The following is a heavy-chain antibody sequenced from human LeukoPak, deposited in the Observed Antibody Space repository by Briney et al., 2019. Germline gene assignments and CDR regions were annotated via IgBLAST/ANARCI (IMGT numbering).Heavy chain of an antibody. CDR1: GFTFSTSA. Sequence: PGGSLRLSCAASGFTFSTSAMSWVRQAPGKGLEWVSSISSSSSYIYYADSVKGRFTISRDNAKNSLYLQMNSLRAEDTAVYYCARDARDYDSSGYLNYWGQGTLVTVSS. CDR3: ARDARDYDSSGYLNY. CDR2: ISSSSSYI. V-gene: IGHV3-21*01. J-gene: IGHJ4*02. D-gene: IGHD3-22*01.